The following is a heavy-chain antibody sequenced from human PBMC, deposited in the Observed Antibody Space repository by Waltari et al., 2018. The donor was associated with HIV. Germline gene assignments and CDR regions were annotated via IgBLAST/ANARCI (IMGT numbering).Heavy chain of an antibody. CDR2: ISSSRMYI. J-gene: IGHJ4*02. D-gene: IGHD3-22*01. V-gene: IGHV3-21*01. CDR1: GFTFSSYS. CDR3: ARGDSSGYFDY. Sequence: EVQLVESGGGLVKPGGSLRLSCAASGFTFSSYSMNWVRQAPGKGLPFCSSISSSRMYIYYADSVKGRFTISRDNDKNSLYLQMNCLRAEDTAVYYCARGDSSGYFDYWGQGTLVTVSS.